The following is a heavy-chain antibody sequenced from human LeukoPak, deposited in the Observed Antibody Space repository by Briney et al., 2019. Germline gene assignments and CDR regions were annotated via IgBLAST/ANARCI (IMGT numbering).Heavy chain of an antibody. CDR2: INTNTGNP. V-gene: IGHV7-4-1*02. CDR1: GYTFSTYP. CDR3: ARDHLSSGLDY. J-gene: IGHJ4*02. Sequence: APVKVSCKASGYTFSTYPMNWVRQAPGQGLEWMGWINTNTGNPTYAQGFTGRFVFSLDTSVSTAYLQISSLKAEDTAVYYCARDHLSSGLDYWGQGTLVTVSS. D-gene: IGHD6-19*01.